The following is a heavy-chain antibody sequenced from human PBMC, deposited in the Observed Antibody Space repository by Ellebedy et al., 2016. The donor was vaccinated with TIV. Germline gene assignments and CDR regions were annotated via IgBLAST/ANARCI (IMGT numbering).Heavy chain of an antibody. D-gene: IGHD2-21*01. CDR1: GFTFTNYA. V-gene: IGHV3-74*01. CDR3: VRDRMGATYTFDM. Sequence: GESLKISCAASGFTFTNYAIRWVRQGPGKGLVWVSHINDDGNRITYADSVNGRFAISRDIAKNTLYLQMDSLRAEDTAVYYCVRDRMGATYTFDMWGQGTMVTVSS. CDR2: INDDGNRI. J-gene: IGHJ3*02.